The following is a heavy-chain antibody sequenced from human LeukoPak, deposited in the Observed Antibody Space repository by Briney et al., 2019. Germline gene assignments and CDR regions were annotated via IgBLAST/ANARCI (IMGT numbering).Heavy chain of an antibody. D-gene: IGHD3-10*01. CDR3: AKAVSGYYYMDV. CDR1: GFTFSTYA. V-gene: IGHV3-23*01. CDR2: ISNSGGST. J-gene: IGHJ6*03. Sequence: GGSLRLSCAASGFTFSTYAMTWVRQAPGKGLEWVSAISNSGGSTFYADSVKGRFTMSRDNSKNILYLQMNSLRAEDTAVYCCAKAVSGYYYMDVWGKGTTVTVSS.